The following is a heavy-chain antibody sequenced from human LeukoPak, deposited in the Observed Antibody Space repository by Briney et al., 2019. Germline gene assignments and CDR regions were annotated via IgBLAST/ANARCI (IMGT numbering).Heavy chain of an antibody. Sequence: ASVKVSCKASGYTFTGYVVSWVRQAPGQGLEWMGWVSAYNGATNYAQNFQDRVTITTDTPTTTAYMELRSLRSDDTAVYYCARDGSCSSTSCYTYWGQGTLVTVSS. V-gene: IGHV1-18*01. D-gene: IGHD2-2*02. CDR2: VSAYNGAT. CDR1: GYTFTGYV. J-gene: IGHJ4*02. CDR3: ARDGSCSSTSCYTY.